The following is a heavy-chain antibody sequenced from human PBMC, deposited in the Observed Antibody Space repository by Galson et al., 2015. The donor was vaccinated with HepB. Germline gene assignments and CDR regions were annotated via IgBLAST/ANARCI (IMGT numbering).Heavy chain of an antibody. CDR1: GYTFTGYY. CDR2: INPNSGGT. J-gene: IGHJ5*02. V-gene: IGHV1-2*06. D-gene: IGHD2-15*01. Sequence: SVKVSCKASGYTFTGYYMHWVRQAPGQGLEWMGRINPNSGGTNYAQKFQGRVTMTRDTSISTAYMELSSLRSEDTAVYYCARESDCSGGSCSYEGGWFDPWGQGTLVTVSS. CDR3: ARESDCSGGSCSYEGGWFDP.